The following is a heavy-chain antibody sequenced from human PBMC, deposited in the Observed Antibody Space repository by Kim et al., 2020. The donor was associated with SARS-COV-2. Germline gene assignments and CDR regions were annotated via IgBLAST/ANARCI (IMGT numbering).Heavy chain of an antibody. J-gene: IGHJ4*02. V-gene: IGHV1-18*01. Sequence: YAQKLQGRVTMTTDTSTSTAYMELRSLRSDDTAVYYCAREAGIRVRYFDYWGQGTLVTVSS. CDR3: AREAGIRVRYFDY.